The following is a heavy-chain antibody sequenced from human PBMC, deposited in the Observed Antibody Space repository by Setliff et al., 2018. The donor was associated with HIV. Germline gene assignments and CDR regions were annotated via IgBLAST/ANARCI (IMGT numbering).Heavy chain of an antibody. Sequence: PGGSLRLSCEASGFTFNNYGMHWVRQAPGKGLEWVSAISGSGGSTYYADSVKGRFTISRDNSKNTVYLEIHSLRAEDTAVYYCAREAITIFGVVTTYYYYYGMDVWGQGTTVTVSS. D-gene: IGHD3-3*01. CDR3: AREAITIFGVVTTYYYYYGMDV. J-gene: IGHJ6*02. CDR2: ISGSGGST. CDR1: GFTFNNYG. V-gene: IGHV3-23*01.